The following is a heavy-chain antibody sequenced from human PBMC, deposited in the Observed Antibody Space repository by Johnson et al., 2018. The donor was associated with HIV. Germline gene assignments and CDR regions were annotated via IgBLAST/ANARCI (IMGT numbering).Heavy chain of an antibody. D-gene: IGHD6-13*01. CDR2: ISSSGSI. V-gene: IGHV3-11*01. CDR1: GFTFSDYY. Sequence: QVQVVESGGGLVKPGGSLRLSCAASGFTFSDYYMSWIRQAPGKGLEWVSYISSSGSIGYADAVKGRLTISRDNAKNSLYLQMNSLRAEDTALYYCAKVRYSSSRGAFHIWGQGTVVTVSS. J-gene: IGHJ3*02. CDR3: AKVRYSSSRGAFHI.